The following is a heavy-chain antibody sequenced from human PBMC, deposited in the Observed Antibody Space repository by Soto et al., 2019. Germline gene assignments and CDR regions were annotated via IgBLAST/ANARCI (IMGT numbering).Heavy chain of an antibody. V-gene: IGHV1-3*01. D-gene: IGHD3-16*01. Sequence: ASVKVSCKASGYTFTSYAMHWVRQAPGQRLEWMGWINAGNGNTKYSQKFQGRVTITRDTSASTAYMELSSLRSEDTAVYYCARDTAGDLSFDYWGQGTLVTVSS. CDR3: ARDTAGDLSFDY. J-gene: IGHJ4*02. CDR1: GYTFTSYA. CDR2: INAGNGNT.